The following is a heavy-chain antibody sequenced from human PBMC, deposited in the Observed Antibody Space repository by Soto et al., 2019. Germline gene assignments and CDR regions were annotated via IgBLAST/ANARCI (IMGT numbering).Heavy chain of an antibody. CDR1: GFTFSSYG. J-gene: IGHJ4*02. D-gene: IGHD3-22*01. V-gene: IGHV3-33*01. Sequence: QVQLVESGGGVVQPGRSLRLSCAASGFTFSSYGMHWVRQAPGKGLEWVAVIWYDGSNKYYADSVKGRFTISRDNSKNTLYLQMNSLRAEDTAVYYCARDGYYYDSSGYYPDYWGQGTLVTVSS. CDR3: ARDGYYYDSSGYYPDY. CDR2: IWYDGSNK.